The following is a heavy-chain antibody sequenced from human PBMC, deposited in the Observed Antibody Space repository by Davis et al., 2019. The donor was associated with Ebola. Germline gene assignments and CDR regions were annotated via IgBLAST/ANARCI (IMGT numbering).Heavy chain of an antibody. J-gene: IGHJ6*02. V-gene: IGHV3-48*03. Sequence: GESLKISCAASGFTFSSYEMNWVRQAPGKGLEWVSYISSSGSTIYYADSVKGRFTISRDNAKNSLYLQMNSLRTEDTAVYYCARERGSDYVWGSYRWVYGMDVWGQGTTVTVSS. CDR2: ISSSGSTI. D-gene: IGHD3-16*02. CDR3: ARERGSDYVWGSYRWVYGMDV. CDR1: GFTFSSYE.